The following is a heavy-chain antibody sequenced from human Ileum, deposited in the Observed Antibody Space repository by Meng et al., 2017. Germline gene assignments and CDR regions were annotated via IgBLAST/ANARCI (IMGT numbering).Heavy chain of an antibody. V-gene: IGHV4-39*01. Sequence: QPQLQESGPGLVKPWETLSLMCTVSGGSISSRSHCCDWICQPPGKGLEWIGSICYSGNTYYNPSLKSRVSMSVDTSKKQISLKLNSVTAADTAVYYCARRTGEVDLLDYWGQGTLVTVSS. J-gene: IGHJ4*02. D-gene: IGHD7-27*01. CDR3: ARRTGEVDLLDY. CDR1: GGSISSRSHC. CDR2: ICYSGNT.